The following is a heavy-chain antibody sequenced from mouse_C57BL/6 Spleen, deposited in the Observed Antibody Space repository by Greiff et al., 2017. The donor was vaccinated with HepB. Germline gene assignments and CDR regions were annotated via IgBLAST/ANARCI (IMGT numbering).Heavy chain of an antibody. V-gene: IGHV5-6*01. J-gene: IGHJ1*03. CDR3: ARDGYYEGYWYFDV. Sequence: EVKVVESGGDLVKPGGSLKLSCAASGFTFSSYGMSWVRQTPDKRLEWVATISSGGSYTYYPDSVKGRFTISRDNAKNTLYLQMSSLKSEDTAMYYCARDGYYEGYWYFDVWGTGTTVTVSS. D-gene: IGHD2-3*01. CDR1: GFTFSSYG. CDR2: ISSGGSYT.